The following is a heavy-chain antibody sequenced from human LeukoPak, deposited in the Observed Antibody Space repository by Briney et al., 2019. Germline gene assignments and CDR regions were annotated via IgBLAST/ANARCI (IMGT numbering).Heavy chain of an antibody. CDR1: GFTFSDCY. CDR3: AKDGITFGGVIVSEYY. CDR2: ISSSGSTI. D-gene: IGHD3-16*02. V-gene: IGHV3-11*01. J-gene: IGHJ4*02. Sequence: GGSLRLSCAASGFTFSDCYMSWIRQAPGKGLEWVSYISSSGSTIYYADSVKGRFTISRDNSKNTLYLQMNSLRAEDTAVYYCAKDGITFGGVIVSEYYWGQGTLVTVSS.